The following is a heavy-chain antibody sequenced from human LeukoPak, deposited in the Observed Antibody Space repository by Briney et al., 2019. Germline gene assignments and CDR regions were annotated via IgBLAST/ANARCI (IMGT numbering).Heavy chain of an antibody. V-gene: IGHV4-34*01. CDR1: GGSFSGYY. CDR2: INHSGST. Sequence: PSETLSLTCAVYGGSFSGYYWSWIRQPPGKGLEWIGEINHSGSTNYNPSLKSRVTISVDTSKNQFSLKLSSVTAADTAVYYCAGEDYSYYAFDIWGQGTMVTVSS. D-gene: IGHD2-15*01. J-gene: IGHJ3*02. CDR3: AGEDYSYYAFDI.